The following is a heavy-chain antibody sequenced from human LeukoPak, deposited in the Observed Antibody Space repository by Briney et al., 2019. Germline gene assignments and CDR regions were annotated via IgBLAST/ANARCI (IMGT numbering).Heavy chain of an antibody. Sequence: GGSLRLSCAASGFTFSSYAMSWVRQAPGKGLDWVSGLSGGGGSTYYADSVKGRFTISRDNSKNTLFLHMNSLRAEDTAVYYCAKQDYYGGGFDYWGQGTLVTVSS. V-gene: IGHV3-23*01. CDR1: GFTFSSYA. J-gene: IGHJ4*02. D-gene: IGHD4-23*01. CDR3: AKQDYYGGGFDY. CDR2: LSGGGGST.